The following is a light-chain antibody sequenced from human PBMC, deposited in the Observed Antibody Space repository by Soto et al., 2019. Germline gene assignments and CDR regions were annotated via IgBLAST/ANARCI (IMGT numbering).Light chain of an antibody. V-gene: IGLV4-69*01. CDR1: SGHSSYA. CDR3: QTWGTGIHV. J-gene: IGLJ2*01. CDR2: VNSDGSH. Sequence: QLVLTQSPSASASLGASVKLTCTLSSGHSSYAIAWHQQQPEKGPRYLMNVNSDGSHSKGDGIPDRFSGSSSGAERHLTISGLQSEDEADYYCQTWGTGIHVFGGGTKLTVL.